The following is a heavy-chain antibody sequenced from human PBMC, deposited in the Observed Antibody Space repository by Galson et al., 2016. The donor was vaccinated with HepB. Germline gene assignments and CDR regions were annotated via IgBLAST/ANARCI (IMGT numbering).Heavy chain of an antibody. V-gene: IGHV3-48*02. CDR1: GFTFSGYN. J-gene: IGHJ4*02. Sequence: SLRLSCAASGFTFSGYNMDWVRQAPGKGLEWVSYISSGSSAIYYADSVKGRFTISRDNAKNSRYLQMNSLRDEDTAIYFCARDGNHGYDMDYWGQGTLVTVSS. D-gene: IGHD1-14*01. CDR2: ISSGSSAI. CDR3: ARDGNHGYDMDY.